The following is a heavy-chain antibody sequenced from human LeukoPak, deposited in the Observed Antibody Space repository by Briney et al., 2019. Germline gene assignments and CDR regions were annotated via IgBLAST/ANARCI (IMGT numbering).Heavy chain of an antibody. Sequence: PGGSLRLSCAVSGFSFSHYYMTWIRQAPGKGLEWISYISDSGNTIYYADSVKGRFTISRDNAKNSLSLQMNSLGDEDTAVYYCARVAWGAHWHFDLWGRGTLVTVS. V-gene: IGHV3-11*01. J-gene: IGHJ2*01. CDR2: ISDSGNTI. D-gene: IGHD3-16*01. CDR1: GFSFSHYY. CDR3: ARVAWGAHWHFDL.